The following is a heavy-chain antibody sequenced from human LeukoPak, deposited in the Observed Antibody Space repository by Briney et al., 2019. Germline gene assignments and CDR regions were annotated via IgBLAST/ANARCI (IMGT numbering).Heavy chain of an antibody. J-gene: IGHJ6*02. CDR1: GLTFSSYA. CDR2: ICGTGGNT. CDR3: AKDREYSGSYRPGPTRYYYGMDV. Sequence: GGSLRLSCAASGLTFSSYAMSWVRQAPGKGLEWVSGICGTGGNTYYTDSVKGRFTISRDNSKNTLYPQMNSLRAEDTAVFYCAKDREYSGSYRPGPTRYYYGMDVWGQGTTVTVS. V-gene: IGHV3-23*01. D-gene: IGHD1-26*01.